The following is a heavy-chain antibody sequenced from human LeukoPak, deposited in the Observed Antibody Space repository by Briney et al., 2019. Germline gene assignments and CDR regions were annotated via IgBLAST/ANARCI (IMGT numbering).Heavy chain of an antibody. V-gene: IGHV3-21*01. J-gene: IGHJ4*02. CDR3: ARGYCSGGSCYGKFDY. CDR1: GFTFSSYS. D-gene: IGHD2-15*01. Sequence: GGSLRLSCAASGFTFSSYSMNWVRPAPGEGLGWVSSISSSSSYIYYADPVKGRFTIPRDNAKNSLYLQMNSLRAEDTAVYYCARGYCSGGSCYGKFDYWGQGTLVTVSS. CDR2: ISSSSSYI.